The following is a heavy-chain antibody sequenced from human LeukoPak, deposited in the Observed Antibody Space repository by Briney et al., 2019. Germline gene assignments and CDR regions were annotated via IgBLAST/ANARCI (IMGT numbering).Heavy chain of an antibody. CDR1: GFSFSDYY. V-gene: IGHV3-72*01. D-gene: IGHD5-12*01. CDR3: ARGSYSGFGVDY. Sequence: GGSLRLSCAASGFSFSDYYMDWVRQAPGKGLEWVGRISNKANHHTTEYAASVKGRFTISRDDSKNSLYLQMKSLKTEDTAVYYCARGSYSGFGVDYWGQGTLVTVSS. J-gene: IGHJ4*02. CDR2: ISNKANHHTT.